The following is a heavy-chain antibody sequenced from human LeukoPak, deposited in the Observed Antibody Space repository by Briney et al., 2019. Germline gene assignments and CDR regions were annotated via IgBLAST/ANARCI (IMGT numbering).Heavy chain of an antibody. Sequence: PGGSLRLSCAASGFTFSDYYMSWIRQAPGKGLEWVSYISSSGSTIYYADSVKGRFTISRGNAKNSLYLQMNSLRAEDTAVYYCARDDYYYYYYMDVWGKGTTVTVSS. CDR3: ARDDYYYYYYMDV. CDR2: ISSSGSTI. CDR1: GFTFSDYY. V-gene: IGHV3-11*04. J-gene: IGHJ6*03.